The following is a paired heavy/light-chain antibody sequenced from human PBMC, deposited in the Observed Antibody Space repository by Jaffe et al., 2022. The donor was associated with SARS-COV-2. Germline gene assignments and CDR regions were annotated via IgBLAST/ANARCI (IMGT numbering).Light chain of an antibody. CDR1: SSDVGGYNF. V-gene: IGLV2-14*01. Sequence: QSALTQPASVSGSPGQSITISCTGTSSDVGGYNFVSWYQQHPGKAPKLMIYEVSNRPSGVSYRFSGSKSGNTASLTISGLQAEDEADYYCSSYTSSNTVIFGGGTKLTVL. J-gene: IGLJ2*01. CDR3: SSYTSSNTVI. CDR2: EVS.
Heavy chain of an antibody. D-gene: IGHD2-15*01. V-gene: IGHV3-23*01. J-gene: IGHJ4*02. CDR2: ISGSGGNT. CDR1: GFTFSTYA. CDR3: AKGPPKFRGGNSGFDY. Sequence: EVQLLESGGGLAQPGGSLRLSCAASGFTFSTYAMSWVRQAPGKGLEWVSGISGSGGNTYYADSVEGRFTISRDNSKNTLYLQMNSLRAEDTAVYYCAKGPPKFRGGNSGFDYWGQGTLVTVSS.